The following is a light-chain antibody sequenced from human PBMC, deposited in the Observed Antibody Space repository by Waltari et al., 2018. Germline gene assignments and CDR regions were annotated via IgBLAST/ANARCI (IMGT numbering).Light chain of an antibody. CDR1: SRDVGGYDH. Sequence: QSALTQPPSASGSPGQSVTISCTGTSRDVGGYDHVPWYQQHPGQAPKLMIYEVPKRPSGVPDRFSGSKSGNTASLTVSGLQAEDEADYYCCSYAGTNNLGVFGGGTKLTVL. J-gene: IGLJ3*02. CDR2: EVP. CDR3: CSYAGTNNLGV. V-gene: IGLV2-8*01.